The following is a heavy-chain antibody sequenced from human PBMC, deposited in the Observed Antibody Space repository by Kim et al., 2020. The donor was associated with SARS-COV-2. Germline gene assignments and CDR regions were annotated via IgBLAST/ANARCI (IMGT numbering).Heavy chain of an antibody. CDR2: IYYSGST. V-gene: IGHV4-30-4*01. CDR3: ARFQTHQITIFGGVTANWFDP. J-gene: IGHJ5*02. D-gene: IGHD3-3*01. Sequence: SETLSLTCTVSGGSISSGDYYWSWIRQPPGKGLEWIGYIYYSGSTYYNPSLKSRVTISVDTSKNQFSLKLSSVTAADTAVYYCARFQTHQITIFGGVTANWFDPWGQGTLVTVSS. CDR1: GGSISSGDYY.